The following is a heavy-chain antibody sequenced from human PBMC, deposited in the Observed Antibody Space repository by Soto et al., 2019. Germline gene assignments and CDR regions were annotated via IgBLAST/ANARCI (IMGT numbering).Heavy chain of an antibody. V-gene: IGHV4-61*01. Sequence: SETLSLTCSVSGGSVSSDTYYWSWIRQPPGKGLEWIGYINYRGTTKYTPSLKSRVTISRETSKSQFSLKLSSVTAADTAVYYCARDSDSSSWLENWFEPWGLGTLVTVSS. CDR3: ARDSDSSSWLENWFEP. CDR2: INYRGTT. D-gene: IGHD6-13*01. CDR1: GGSVSSDTYY. J-gene: IGHJ5*02.